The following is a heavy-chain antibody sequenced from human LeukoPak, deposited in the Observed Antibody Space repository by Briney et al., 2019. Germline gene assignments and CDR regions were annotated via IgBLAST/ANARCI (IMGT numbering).Heavy chain of an antibody. D-gene: IGHD5-12*01. CDR1: GGSIRSYY. V-gene: IGHV4-59*08. J-gene: IGHJ4*02. Sequence: SETLSLTCTVSGGSIRSYYWSWIRQPPGKGLEWIGYIYYSGSTDYNPSLKSRVTMPVDTSKNQFSLKLSSVTAADTAVYYCARFGYSGYEYDYWGQGTLVTVSS. CDR3: ARFGYSGYEYDY. CDR2: IYYSGST.